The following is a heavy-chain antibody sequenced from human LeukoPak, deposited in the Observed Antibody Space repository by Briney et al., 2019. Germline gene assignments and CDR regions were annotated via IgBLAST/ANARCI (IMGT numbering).Heavy chain of an antibody. D-gene: IGHD6-13*01. J-gene: IGHJ4*02. CDR1: GFTVSSNY. CDR3: ARLGMIQAYSTEDY. V-gene: IGHV3-53*01. Sequence: PGGSLRLSCAASGFTVSSNYMSWVRRAPGKGLEWVSVTYNGGDTYYADSVKGRFTISRDNSKNTLYLQMNSLRAEDTAVYYCARLGMIQAYSTEDYWGQGTLVTVSS. CDR2: TYNGGDT.